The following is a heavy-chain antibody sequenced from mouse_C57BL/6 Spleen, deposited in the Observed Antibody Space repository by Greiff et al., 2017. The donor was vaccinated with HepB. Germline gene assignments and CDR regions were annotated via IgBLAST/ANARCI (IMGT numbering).Heavy chain of an antibody. J-gene: IGHJ2*01. V-gene: IGHV1-53*01. CDR2: INPSNGGT. Sequence: QVQLKQPGTELVKPGASVKLSCKASGYTFTSYWMHWVKQRPGQGLEWIGNINPSNGGTNYNEKFKSKATLTVDKSSSTAYMQLSSLTSEDSAVYYCARPLYYGSREYYFDYWGQGTTLTVSS. CDR3: ARPLYYGSREYYFDY. D-gene: IGHD1-1*01. CDR1: GYTFTSYW.